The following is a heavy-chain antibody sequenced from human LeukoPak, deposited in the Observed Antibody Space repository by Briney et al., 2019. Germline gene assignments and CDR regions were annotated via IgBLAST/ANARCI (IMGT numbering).Heavy chain of an antibody. Sequence: GGSLRLSCAASGFTFSSYEMNWVRQAPGKGLEWVSYISSSGSTIYYADSVKGRFTISRDNAKNSLYLQMNSLRAEDTAVYYCAGVLAVAVALDYWDQGTLVTVSS. V-gene: IGHV3-48*03. J-gene: IGHJ4*02. D-gene: IGHD6-19*01. CDR3: AGVLAVAVALDY. CDR2: ISSSGSTI. CDR1: GFTFSSYE.